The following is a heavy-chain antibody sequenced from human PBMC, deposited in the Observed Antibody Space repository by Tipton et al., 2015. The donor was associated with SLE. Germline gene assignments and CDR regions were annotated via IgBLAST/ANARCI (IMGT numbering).Heavy chain of an antibody. CDR2: INHSGST. D-gene: IGHD3-16*01. CDR3: ARGRPGATQAWGGYFYYMDV. Sequence: TLSLTCAVYGGSFSGYYWSWIRQPPGKGLGWIGEINHSGSTNYNPSLKSRVTISVDTSKNQFSLKLSSVTAADTAVYFCARGRPGATQAWGGYFYYMDVWGKGTTVTVSS. J-gene: IGHJ6*03. V-gene: IGHV4-34*01. CDR1: GGSFSGYY.